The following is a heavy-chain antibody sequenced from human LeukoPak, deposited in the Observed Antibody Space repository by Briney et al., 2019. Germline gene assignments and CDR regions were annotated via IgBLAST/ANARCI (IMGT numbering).Heavy chain of an antibody. CDR1: GGSVSSSNYY. Sequence: SQTLSLTCTVSGGSVSSSNYYWGWIRQPPGKGLEWIGEINHSGSTNYNPSLKSRVTISVDTSKNQFSLKLSSVTAADTAVYYCARGRYDSSGYYYVDDAFDIWGQGTMVTVSS. CDR3: ARGRYDSSGYYYVDDAFDI. J-gene: IGHJ3*02. D-gene: IGHD3-22*01. CDR2: INHSGST. V-gene: IGHV4-39*07.